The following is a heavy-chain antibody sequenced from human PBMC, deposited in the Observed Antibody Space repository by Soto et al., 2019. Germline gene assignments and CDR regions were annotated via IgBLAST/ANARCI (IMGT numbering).Heavy chain of an antibody. J-gene: IGHJ6*02. Sequence: QVQLQESGPGLVKPSGTLSLTCAVSGASISSSNWWSWVRQPPGKGLEWIGEIYHIGHTNYNPSLERRVTISVDQSTNQFSLRLSSVTAADTAVYYCARRTWGMDVWGQGTTVIVSS. CDR2: IYHIGHT. D-gene: IGHD2-8*01. V-gene: IGHV4-4*02. CDR3: ARRTWGMDV. CDR1: GASISSSNW.